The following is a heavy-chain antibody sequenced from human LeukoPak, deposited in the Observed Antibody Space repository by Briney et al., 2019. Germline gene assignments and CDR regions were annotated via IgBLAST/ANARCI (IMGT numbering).Heavy chain of an antibody. D-gene: IGHD3-3*01. CDR1: GYTFTSYD. CDR3: ARGSLRFLEWLPQYYYGMDV. CDR2: MNPNSGNT. J-gene: IGHJ6*02. V-gene: IGHV1-8*01. Sequence: ASVKVSCKASGYTFTSYDINWVRQATGQGLEWMGWMNPNSGNTGYAQKFQGRVTMTRNTSIRTAYMELSSLRSEDTAVYYCARGSLRFLEWLPQYYYGMDVWGQGTTVTVSS.